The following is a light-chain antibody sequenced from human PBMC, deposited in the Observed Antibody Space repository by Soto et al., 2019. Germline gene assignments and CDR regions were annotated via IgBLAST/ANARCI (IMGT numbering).Light chain of an antibody. CDR3: LQDNMYPLT. J-gene: IGKJ4*01. V-gene: IGKV1-6*01. CDR1: QDIRND. CDR2: DTY. Sequence: AIQMTESPSSLSASLLDRVTITCRASQDIRNDLGWYQQKPGKAPKVLIYDTYTLQSGVPSRFSGSRSGTDFTLTISSLQPEDIATYYCLQDNMYPLTFGGGTKVDIK.